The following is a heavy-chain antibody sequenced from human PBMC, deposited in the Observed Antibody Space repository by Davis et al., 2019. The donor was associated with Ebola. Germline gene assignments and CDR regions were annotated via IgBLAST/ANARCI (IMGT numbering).Heavy chain of an antibody. D-gene: IGHD1-14*01. CDR3: ARTREPGRSDAFDI. CDR1: GYIFTTYW. V-gene: IGHV5-51*01. Sequence: GESLKISCKGSGYIFTTYWIGWVRQMSGKGLEWMVIIYPGDSDTRYSPSFQGQVTISADKSATTAYLQWGSLKASDSAMYFCARTREPGRSDAFDIWGQGTLITVSS. CDR2: IYPGDSDT. J-gene: IGHJ3*02.